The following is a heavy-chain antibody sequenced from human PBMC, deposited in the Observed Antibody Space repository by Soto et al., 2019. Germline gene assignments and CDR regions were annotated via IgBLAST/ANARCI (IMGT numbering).Heavy chain of an antibody. CDR2: IIPIFGTA. J-gene: IGHJ4*02. V-gene: IGHV1-69*12. D-gene: IGHD5-18*01. CDR1: GGTFSSYA. CDR3: ARMRLTSYGPGGAYYFDY. Sequence: QVQLVQSGAEVKKPGSSVKVSCKASGGTFSSYAISWVRQAPGQGLEWMGGIIPIFGTANYAQKFQGRVTITADEPTGTAYMELSSLRSEDTAVYYCARMRLTSYGPGGAYYFDYWGQGTLVTVSS.